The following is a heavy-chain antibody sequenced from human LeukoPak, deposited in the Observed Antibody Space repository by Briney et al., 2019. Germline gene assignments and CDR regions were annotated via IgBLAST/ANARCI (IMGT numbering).Heavy chain of an antibody. CDR1: GDSISSGHY. CDR3: ARGTDYYDSSGWLDP. V-gene: IGHV4-38-2*01. Sequence: SETLSLTCAVSGDSISSGHYWDWIRQPPGRGLEWIGSIHHSGSTWYNPSLKSRVTRSLDTSQTQISLRVTSVTAADTAVYYCARGTDYYDSSGWLDPWGQGTLVTVSS. J-gene: IGHJ5*02. CDR2: IHHSGST. D-gene: IGHD3-22*01.